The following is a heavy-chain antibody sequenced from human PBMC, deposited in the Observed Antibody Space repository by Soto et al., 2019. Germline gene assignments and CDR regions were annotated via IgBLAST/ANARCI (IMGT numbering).Heavy chain of an antibody. Sequence: PSETLSLTCTVSGGSVSSGSYYWSWIRQPPGKGLEWIGYIYYSGSTNYNPSLKSRVTISVDTSKNQFSLKLSSVTAADTAVYNCARALLLRLGELSVRRTDYGMDVWGQGTTVTVSS. J-gene: IGHJ6*02. CDR3: ARALLLRLGELSVRRTDYGMDV. CDR1: GGSVSSGSYY. D-gene: IGHD3-16*02. V-gene: IGHV4-61*01. CDR2: IYYSGST.